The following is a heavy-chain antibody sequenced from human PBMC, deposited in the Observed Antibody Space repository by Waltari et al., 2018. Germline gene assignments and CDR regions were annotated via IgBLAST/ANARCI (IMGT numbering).Heavy chain of an antibody. D-gene: IGHD6-13*01. CDR3: AREHRGAAAGVFDY. CDR2: IIPIFGTA. CDR1: GGTFSSYA. J-gene: IGHJ4*02. V-gene: IGHV1-69*05. Sequence: QVQLVQSGAEVKKPGSSVKVSCKASGGTFSSYAISWVRQAPGQGLEWMGRIIPIFGTANYAQKFQGRVTMTTDTSTSTAYMELRSLRSDDTAVYYCAREHRGAAAGVFDYWGQGTLVTVSS.